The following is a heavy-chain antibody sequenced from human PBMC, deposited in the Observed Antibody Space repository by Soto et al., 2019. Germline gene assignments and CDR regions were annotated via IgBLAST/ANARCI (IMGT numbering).Heavy chain of an antibody. Sequence: QVQLQQWGAGLLKPSETLSLTCAVYGGFVSSGSYYWSWIRQPPEKGLEWIGEMIHSGGTHFNPSLKSRVIISVDTSKNQFSLKMSSVTAADTALYYCARVERGTATTVVDAFDIWGPGTIVTVSS. V-gene: IGHV4-34*12. CDR2: MIHSGGT. J-gene: IGHJ3*02. D-gene: IGHD1-1*01. CDR1: GGFVSSGSYY. CDR3: ARVERGTATTVVDAFDI.